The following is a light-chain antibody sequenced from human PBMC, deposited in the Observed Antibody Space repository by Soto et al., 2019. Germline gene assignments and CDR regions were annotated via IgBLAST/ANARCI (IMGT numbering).Light chain of an antibody. Sequence: QSVLTQPRSVSGSPGQSVTISCTGTSSDVGGYNSVSWYQQHPGKAPKLMIYEVNNRPSGVSNRFSGSKSGNTASLTISGLQAEDEADYYCNSYTSSTTYVFGTGTKVTVL. CDR2: EVN. J-gene: IGLJ1*01. CDR1: SSDVGGYNS. CDR3: NSYTSSTTYV. V-gene: IGLV2-14*01.